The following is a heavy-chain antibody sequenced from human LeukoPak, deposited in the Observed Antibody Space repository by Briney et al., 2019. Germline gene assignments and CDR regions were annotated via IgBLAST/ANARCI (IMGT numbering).Heavy chain of an antibody. Sequence: SETLSLTCTVSGGSISGYYWSWIRQPAGKGLEWNGRIVTSGSTNYNPSLKSRVTMSVDTSKSQFSLKLSSVIAADTAVYYCAGGKGYSSGWYFDYWGQGTLVTLSP. CDR2: IVTSGST. CDR1: GGSISGYY. J-gene: IGHJ4*02. CDR3: AGGKGYSSGWYFDY. D-gene: IGHD6-19*01. V-gene: IGHV4-4*07.